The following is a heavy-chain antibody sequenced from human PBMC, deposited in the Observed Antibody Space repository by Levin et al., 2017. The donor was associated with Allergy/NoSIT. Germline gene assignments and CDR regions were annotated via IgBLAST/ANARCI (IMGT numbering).Heavy chain of an antibody. CDR3: ARGSWNYDIWTGYYPYCMDV. J-gene: IGHJ6*02. CDR1: GYTFSSYW. CDR2: FYPGDSDT. V-gene: IGHV5-51*01. Sequence: GGSLRLSCKASGYTFSSYWIGWVRQMPGKGLEWMGIFYPGDSDTRYSPSFQGQVTISVDKSISTDYLQWSSLKASDTATYYCARGSWNYDIWTGYYPYCMDVWGQGTTVTVSS. D-gene: IGHD3-9*01.